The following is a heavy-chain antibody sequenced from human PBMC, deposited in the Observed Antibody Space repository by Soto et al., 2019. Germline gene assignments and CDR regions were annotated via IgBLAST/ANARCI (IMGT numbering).Heavy chain of an antibody. Sequence: SETLSLTCAVADASVISTRWWSWVRQSPGKGLEWIGEIHHSETTNYNPSLESRVTISIDKSKNQFSLKLSSVTAADTAVYYCPRYAYDKNTYSIDYWGQGALVTVS. CDR3: PRYAYDKNTYSIDY. J-gene: IGHJ4*02. V-gene: IGHV4-4*02. CDR2: IHHSETT. CDR1: DASVISTRW. D-gene: IGHD3-22*01.